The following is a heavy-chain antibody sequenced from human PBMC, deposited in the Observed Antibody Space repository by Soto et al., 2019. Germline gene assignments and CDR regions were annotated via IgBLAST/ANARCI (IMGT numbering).Heavy chain of an antibody. CDR3: AKDHSRLRWTDAFDL. CDR2: LSNDGTNK. CDR1: GFTFSTYG. J-gene: IGHJ3*01. Sequence: GGSLRLSCAAAGFTFSTYGMNWVRQAPGKGLEWVAVLSNDGTNKYYADSVKGRFTISRDNSDNTLYLQLNSLRPDDTAVYYCAKDHSRLRWTDAFDLWGQGTMVTVS. D-gene: IGHD4-17*01. V-gene: IGHV3-30*18.